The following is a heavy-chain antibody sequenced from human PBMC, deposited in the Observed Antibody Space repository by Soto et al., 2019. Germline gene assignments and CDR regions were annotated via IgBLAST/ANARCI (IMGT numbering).Heavy chain of an antibody. CDR1: GGSISSSSYY. CDR3: TPFTIFGVVIGFDP. J-gene: IGHJ5*02. CDR2: IYYSGST. D-gene: IGHD3-3*01. V-gene: IGHV4-39*01. Sequence: QLQLQESGPGLVKPSETLSLTCTVSGGSISSSSYYWGWIRQPPGKGLEWIGSIYYSGSTYYNPSLKRRVTISVDTSKNQFSLKLSSVTAADTAVYYCTPFTIFGVVIGFDPWGQGTLVTVSS.